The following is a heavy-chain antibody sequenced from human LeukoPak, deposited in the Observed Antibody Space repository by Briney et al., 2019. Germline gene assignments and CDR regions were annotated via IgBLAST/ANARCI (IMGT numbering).Heavy chain of an antibody. CDR1: GYTFTSYG. CDR3: ARREALEMATITYDY. V-gene: IGHV1-18*01. D-gene: IGHD5-24*01. CDR2: ISAYNGNT. Sequence: ASVKVSCKASGYTFTSYGIRWVRQAPGQGLEWMGWISAYNGNTNYAQKLQGRVTMTTDTSTSTAYMELRSLRSDDTAVYHCARREALEMATITYDYWGQGTLVTVSS. J-gene: IGHJ4*02.